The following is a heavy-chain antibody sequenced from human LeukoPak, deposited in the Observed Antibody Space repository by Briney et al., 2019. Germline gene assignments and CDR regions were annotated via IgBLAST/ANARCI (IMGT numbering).Heavy chain of an antibody. CDR3: AREGVGSGSYWGYYFDY. J-gene: IGHJ4*02. CDR2: IHYSGST. CDR1: GGSISSSSYY. D-gene: IGHD1-26*01. V-gene: IGHV4-39*07. Sequence: SETLSLTCTVSGGSISSSSYYWGWIRQPPGKGLEWIGSIHYSGSTYYNPSLKSRVTISVDTSKNQFSLKLSSVTAADTAVYYCAREGVGSGSYWGYYFDYWGQGTLVTVSS.